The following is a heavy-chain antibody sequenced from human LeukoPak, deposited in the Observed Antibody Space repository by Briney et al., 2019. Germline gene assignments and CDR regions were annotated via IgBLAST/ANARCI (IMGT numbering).Heavy chain of an antibody. Sequence: ASVKVSCKASGYTFSNYGISWVRQAPGLGLEWMGWTSYNGNTNYAQKFQDRVTMTTDTSTTTAYMELRSLESDDTAVYYCARHSGSGWQALGYWGQGTLVAVSS. CDR1: GYTFSNYG. D-gene: IGHD6-19*01. J-gene: IGHJ4*02. V-gene: IGHV1-18*04. CDR3: ARHSGSGWQALGY. CDR2: TSYNGNT.